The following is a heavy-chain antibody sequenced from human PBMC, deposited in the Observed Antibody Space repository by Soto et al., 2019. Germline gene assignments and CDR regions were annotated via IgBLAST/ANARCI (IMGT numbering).Heavy chain of an antibody. CDR2: INPNSGGT. CDR3: ARGSDCSSTSCYGIDY. J-gene: IGHJ4*02. CDR1: GYTFTGYY. Sequence: QVQLVQSGAEVKKPGASVKVSCKASGYTFTGYYMHWVRQAPGQGLEWMGWINPNSGGTNYAQKFQGWVTMTRDTSISTAYMELSRLRSDDTAVYYCARGSDCSSTSCYGIDYWGQGTLVTVSS. V-gene: IGHV1-2*04. D-gene: IGHD2-2*01.